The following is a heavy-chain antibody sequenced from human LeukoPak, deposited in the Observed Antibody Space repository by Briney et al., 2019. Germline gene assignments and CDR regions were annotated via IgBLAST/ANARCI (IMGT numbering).Heavy chain of an antibody. CDR2: INHSGST. Sequence: PSETLSLTCAVYGGSFSGYYWSWIRQPPGKGLEWIGEINHSGSTNYNPSLKSRVTISVDTSKNQFSLKLSSVTAADTAVYYCARASGWYAPFYGMDVWGQGTTVTVSS. CDR1: GGSFSGYY. V-gene: IGHV4-34*01. J-gene: IGHJ6*02. D-gene: IGHD6-19*01. CDR3: ARASGWYAPFYGMDV.